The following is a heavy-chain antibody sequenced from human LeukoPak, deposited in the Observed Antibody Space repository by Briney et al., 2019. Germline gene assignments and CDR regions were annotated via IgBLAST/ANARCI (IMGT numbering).Heavy chain of an antibody. D-gene: IGHD6-19*01. V-gene: IGHV4-34*01. J-gene: IGHJ2*01. CDR3: ARGPYSSGWYGYFDL. CDR2: INHSGST. CDR1: GGSFSGYY. Sequence: SETLSLTCAVYGGSFSGYYWSWIRQPPGKGLEWIGEINHSGSTNYNPSLKSRVTISVDTSKNQFSLKLSSVTAADTAVYYCARGPYSSGWYGYFDLWGRGTLVTVSS.